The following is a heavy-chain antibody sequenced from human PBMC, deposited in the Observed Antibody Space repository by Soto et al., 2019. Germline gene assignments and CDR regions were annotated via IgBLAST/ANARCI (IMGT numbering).Heavy chain of an antibody. V-gene: IGHV4-31*03. J-gene: IGHJ4*02. Sequence: KTSETLSLTCTVPGGSISSGGYYWSWIRQHPGKGLEWIGYIYYSGSTYYNPSLKSRVTISVDTSKNQFSLKLSSVTAADTAVYYCARSFRTAYFDYWGQGTLVTVSS. CDR2: IYYSGST. CDR3: ARSFRTAYFDY. CDR1: GGSISSGGYY. D-gene: IGHD4-17*01.